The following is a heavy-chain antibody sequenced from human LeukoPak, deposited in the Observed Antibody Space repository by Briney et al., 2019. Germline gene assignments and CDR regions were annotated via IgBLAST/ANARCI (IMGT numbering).Heavy chain of an antibody. D-gene: IGHD3-16*01. J-gene: IGHJ5*02. Sequence: GGSLRLSCAASGFTFSSYGMHWVRQAPGKGLEWVAFIRYDGSNKYYADSVKGRFTISRDNSKNTLYLQMNSLRVEDTAVYYYASQSYARFDPWGQGTLVTVSS. CDR3: ASQSYARFDP. CDR1: GFTFSSYG. V-gene: IGHV3-30*02. CDR2: IRYDGSNK.